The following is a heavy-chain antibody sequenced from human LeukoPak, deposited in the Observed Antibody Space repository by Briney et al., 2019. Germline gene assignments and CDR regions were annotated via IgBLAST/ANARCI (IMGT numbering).Heavy chain of an antibody. D-gene: IGHD3-10*01. CDR1: GFTVSNNY. V-gene: IGHV3-66*01. CDR3: ARYYGSGSYYTDC. CDR2: IYSGGNT. Sequence: GGSLRLSCAVSGFTVSNNYITWVRQAPGKGLEWVSAIYSGGNTYYADSVKARFTISRDNSKNTVYLQTNSLRAEDTAVHYCARYYGSGSYYTDCWGQGTLVTVSS. J-gene: IGHJ4*02.